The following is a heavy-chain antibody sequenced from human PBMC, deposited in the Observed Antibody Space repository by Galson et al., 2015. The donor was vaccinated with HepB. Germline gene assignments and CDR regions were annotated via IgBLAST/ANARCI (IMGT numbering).Heavy chain of an antibody. CDR1: GFTFNNFW. Sequence: SLRLSCAASGFTFNNFWMHWIRQAPGKGLVWVSRIYNDGRTTHYADSVKGRFIISRDNAKNMLYLQMNSLRVEDTGLYYCARDNPDYWGLGTLVTVSS. V-gene: IGHV3-74*01. CDR3: ARDNPDY. J-gene: IGHJ4*02. CDR2: IYNDGRTT.